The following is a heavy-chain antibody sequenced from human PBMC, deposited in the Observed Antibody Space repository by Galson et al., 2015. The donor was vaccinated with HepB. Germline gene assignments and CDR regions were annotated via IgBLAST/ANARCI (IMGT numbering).Heavy chain of an antibody. CDR1: GLAFSSYA. V-gene: IGHV3-23*01. D-gene: IGHD3-16*01. CDR2: ISNSGGST. Sequence: SLRLSCAASGLAFSSYAMSWIRQAPGKGLKWVSSISNSGGSTYYADSVKGRFTISRGNSKNTVYLQMNSLRAEDMAVYYCAKGGGSNWFDPWGQGTLVTVSS. CDR3: AKGGGSNWFDP. J-gene: IGHJ5*02.